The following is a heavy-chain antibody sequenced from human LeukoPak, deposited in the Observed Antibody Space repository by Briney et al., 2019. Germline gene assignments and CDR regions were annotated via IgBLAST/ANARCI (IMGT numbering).Heavy chain of an antibody. CDR2: IRYDGSNK. Sequence: GGSLRLSCAASGFTFSSYGMHCVRQAPGKGLEWAAFIRYDGSNKYYADSVKGRFTISRDNSKNTLYLQMNSLRAEDTAVYYCAKDPRIFGGRWGQGTLVTVSS. CDR3: AKDPRIFGGR. CDR1: GFTFSSYG. V-gene: IGHV3-30*02. J-gene: IGHJ4*02. D-gene: IGHD3-3*02.